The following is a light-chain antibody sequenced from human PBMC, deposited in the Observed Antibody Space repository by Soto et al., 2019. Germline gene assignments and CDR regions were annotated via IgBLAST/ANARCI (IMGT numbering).Light chain of an antibody. CDR2: DVS. Sequence: EIVLTQSPGTLSLSPGERATLSCRSSQSVSSSYLAWYQQKPGQAPRLLIYDVSSRATGIPDRFSGSGSGRDFTLIISRLEPEYVAVYYCQQYGSSPTFGQGTKVEIK. CDR1: QSVSSSY. J-gene: IGKJ1*01. V-gene: IGKV3-20*01. CDR3: QQYGSSPT.